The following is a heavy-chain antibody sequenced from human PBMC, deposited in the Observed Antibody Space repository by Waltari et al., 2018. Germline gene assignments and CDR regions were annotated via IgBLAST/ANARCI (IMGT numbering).Heavy chain of an antibody. J-gene: IGHJ3*02. V-gene: IGHV4-38-2*02. D-gene: IGHD6-19*01. CDR2: IYHSGST. CDR1: GYSISSGYY. CDR3: ARDSSGWSLHAFDI. Sequence: QVQLQESGPGLVKPSETLSLTCTVSGYSISSGYYWGWIRQPPGKGLEWIGSIYHSGSTYYNPSLKSRVTISVDTSKNQFSLKLSSVTAADTAVYYCARDSSGWSLHAFDIWGQGTMVTVSS.